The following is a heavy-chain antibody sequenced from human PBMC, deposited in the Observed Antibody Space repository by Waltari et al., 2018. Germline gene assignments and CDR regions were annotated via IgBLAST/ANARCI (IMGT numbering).Heavy chain of an antibody. CDR1: EFTFSSSG. J-gene: IGHJ4*02. V-gene: IGHV3-30*18. Sequence: QVQLVESGGGVVQPGRSLRLSCAASEFTFSSSGMHWVRQAPGKGLEWVAVISYDGSNENYADSLKGRFTISRDNSRNTLYLQMNSLRPEDTAVYYCAKDTTIFGVALDYWGQGTLVTVSS. CDR3: AKDTTIFGVALDY. CDR2: ISYDGSNE. D-gene: IGHD3-3*01.